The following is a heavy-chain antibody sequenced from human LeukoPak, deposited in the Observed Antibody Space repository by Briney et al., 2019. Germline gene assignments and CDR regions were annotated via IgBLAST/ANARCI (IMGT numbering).Heavy chain of an antibody. Sequence: SETLSLTCTVSGGSISSSSYYWGWIRQPPGKGLEWIGSIYYSGSTYYNPSLKSRVTISVDTSKNQFSLKLSSVTAADTAVYYCASEGGPMVRGVTILDPWGQGTLVTVSS. CDR2: IYYSGST. V-gene: IGHV4-39*01. CDR3: ASEGGPMVRGVTILDP. J-gene: IGHJ5*02. CDR1: GGSISSSSYY. D-gene: IGHD3-10*01.